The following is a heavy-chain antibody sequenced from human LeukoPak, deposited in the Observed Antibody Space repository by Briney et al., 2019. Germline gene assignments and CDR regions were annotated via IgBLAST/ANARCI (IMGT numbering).Heavy chain of an antibody. J-gene: IGHJ4*02. CDR3: ARGSNPGCNHGPFHFDF. V-gene: IGHV4-4*07. D-gene: IGHD1-14*01. CDR2: IYSTGST. CDR1: GGSISSYY. Sequence: PSETLSLTCTVSGGSISSYYWSWLRQPAGKGLEWVGRIYSTGSTNYNPSLKSRVTMSVDTSKNQFSLRLRSVTAADTAVYFCARGSNPGCNHGPFHFDFWGQGILVTVSS.